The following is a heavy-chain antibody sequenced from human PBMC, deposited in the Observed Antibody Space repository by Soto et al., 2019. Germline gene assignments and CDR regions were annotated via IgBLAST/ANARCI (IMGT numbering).Heavy chain of an antibody. CDR1: GFTLSNYA. CDR3: AKDKRYNWNDGTYYFDY. D-gene: IGHD1-20*01. J-gene: IGHJ4*02. CDR2: ISDSGGST. V-gene: IGHV3-23*01. Sequence: GGSLRLSCAASGFTLSNYAMNWVRQAPGKGLEWVSSISDSGGSTYYADSVKGRFTISRDNSKNTLYLQMNSLRAEDTAVYYCAKDKRYNWNDGTYYFDYWGQGTLVTVSS.